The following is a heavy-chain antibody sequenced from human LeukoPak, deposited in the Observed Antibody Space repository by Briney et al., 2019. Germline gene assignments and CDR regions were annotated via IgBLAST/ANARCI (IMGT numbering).Heavy chain of an antibody. CDR2: IYYSGST. CDR3: ARGITYDILTGSFDP. Sequence: SETLSLTCTVSGGSISSSSYYWGWIRQPPGKGLEWIGSIYYSGSTYYNPSLKSRVTISVDTSKNQFSLKLSSVTAADTAVYYCARGITYDILTGSFDPWGQGTLVTVSS. V-gene: IGHV4-39*01. J-gene: IGHJ5*02. CDR1: GGSISSSSYY. D-gene: IGHD3-9*01.